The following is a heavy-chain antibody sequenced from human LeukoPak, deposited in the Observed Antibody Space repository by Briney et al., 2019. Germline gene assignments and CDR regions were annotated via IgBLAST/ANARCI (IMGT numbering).Heavy chain of an antibody. V-gene: IGHV3-21*01. D-gene: IGHD5-12*01. J-gene: IGHJ4*02. CDR2: ISSSSSYI. CDR1: GFTFSSYS. CDR3: ARVRSEVATILSFDY. Sequence: GGSLRLSCAASGFTFSSYSMNWVRQAPRKGLEWVSSISSSSSYIYYADSVKGRFTISRDNAKNSLYLQMNSLRAEDTAVYYCARVRSEVATILSFDYWGQGTLVTVSS.